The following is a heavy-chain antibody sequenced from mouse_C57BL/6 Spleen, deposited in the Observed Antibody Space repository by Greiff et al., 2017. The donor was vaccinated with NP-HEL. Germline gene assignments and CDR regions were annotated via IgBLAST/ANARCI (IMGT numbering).Heavy chain of an antibody. V-gene: IGHV1-64*01. Sequence: QVQLQQPGAELVKPGASVKLSCKASGYTFTSYWMHWVKQRPGQGLEWIGMIHPNSGSTNYNEKFKSKATLTVDKSSSTAYMQLSSLTSEDSAVYYCAAVGYGSSYGYFDVWGTGTTVTVSS. CDR2: IHPNSGST. CDR1: GYTFTSYW. J-gene: IGHJ1*03. CDR3: AAVGYGSSYGYFDV. D-gene: IGHD1-1*01.